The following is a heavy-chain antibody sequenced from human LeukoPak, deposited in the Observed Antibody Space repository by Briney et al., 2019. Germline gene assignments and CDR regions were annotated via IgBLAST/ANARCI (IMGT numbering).Heavy chain of an antibody. V-gene: IGHV1-24*01. J-gene: IGHJ5*02. CDR2: FDPEDGET. CDR1: GYTLTELS. Sequence: ASVKVSCKVSGYTLTELSMHWVRQAPGKGLEWMGGFDPEDGETIYAQKFQGRVTMTKDTSTDTAYMELSSLRSEDTAVYYCATRPTMIGEDWFDPWGQGTLVTVSS. D-gene: IGHD3-22*01. CDR3: ATRPTMIGEDWFDP.